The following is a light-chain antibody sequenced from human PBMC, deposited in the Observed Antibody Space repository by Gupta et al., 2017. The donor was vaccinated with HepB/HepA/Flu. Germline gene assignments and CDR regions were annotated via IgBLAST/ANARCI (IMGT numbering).Light chain of an antibody. CDR3: AAWDDSLNASYV. Sequence: QSVLTQPPSASGTPGQRVTISCSGSSSNIGSNTVNWYQQLPGTAPQLLIYSNNQRPSGVPDRFSGSKSGTSASLAISGLQSEDEADYYCAAWDDSLNASYVFGTGTKVTVL. V-gene: IGLV1-44*01. CDR1: SSNIGSNT. CDR2: SNN. J-gene: IGLJ1*01.